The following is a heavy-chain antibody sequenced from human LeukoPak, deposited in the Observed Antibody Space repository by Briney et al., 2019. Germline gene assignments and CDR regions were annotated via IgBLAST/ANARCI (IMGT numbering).Heavy chain of an antibody. CDR2: ISGSGGST. CDR1: GFTFSSYS. Sequence: PGGSLRLSCAASGFTFSSYSMNWVRQAPGKGLEWVSTISGSGGSTFYADSVRGRFIISRDTSKNTLYLQMNSLRAEDTAIYYCARRAGSYSHSYDYWGQGTLVTVSS. V-gene: IGHV3-23*01. J-gene: IGHJ4*02. CDR3: ARRAGSYSHSYDY. D-gene: IGHD2-15*01.